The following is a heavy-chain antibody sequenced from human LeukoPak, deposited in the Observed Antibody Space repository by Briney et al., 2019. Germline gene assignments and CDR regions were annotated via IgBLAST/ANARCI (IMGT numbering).Heavy chain of an antibody. D-gene: IGHD2-15*01. CDR1: GFLFRTYW. CDR2: IKEDGSEK. V-gene: IGHV3-7*03. Sequence: PGGSLRLSCAASGFLFRTYWMTWVRQAPGKGLERVANIKEDGSEKNYVDSVKGRFTISRDNAKNSLNLQMNNLRAEDTALYYCAREVRLSAPYVMDVWGQGTTVTVSS. J-gene: IGHJ6*02. CDR3: AREVRLSAPYVMDV.